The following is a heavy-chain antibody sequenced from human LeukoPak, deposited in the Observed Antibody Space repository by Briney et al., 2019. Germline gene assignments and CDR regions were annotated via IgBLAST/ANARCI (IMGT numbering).Heavy chain of an antibody. CDR3: ARDSDWQIDY. V-gene: IGHV1-18*01. J-gene: IGHJ4*02. CDR1: GYTFSSHG. D-gene: IGHD6-19*01. Sequence: ASVKVSCMASGYTFSSHGLNWVRQAPGQGLEWMGWISGYSGSTNYAQKFQGRVTVTPDTSTNTVYMELGSLTSDDTAVYYCARDSDWQIDYWGQGTLVTVSS. CDR2: ISGYSGST.